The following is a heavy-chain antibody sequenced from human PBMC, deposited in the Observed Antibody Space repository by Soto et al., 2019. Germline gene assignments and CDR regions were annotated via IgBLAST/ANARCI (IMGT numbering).Heavy chain of an antibody. CDR3: ARPHYDSNTFYSFFDY. J-gene: IGHJ4*02. CDR2: IFHGGGT. Sequence: XATLSLTCDVSGESFSGYYWSWIRQPPGKGLEWIGQIFHGGGTNYSPSLKSRVTISVDTSKNQFSLELTSVTAADTAVYYCARPHYDSNTFYSFFDYWGQGTLVTVSS. D-gene: IGHD3-22*01. V-gene: IGHV4-34*12. CDR1: GESFSGYY.